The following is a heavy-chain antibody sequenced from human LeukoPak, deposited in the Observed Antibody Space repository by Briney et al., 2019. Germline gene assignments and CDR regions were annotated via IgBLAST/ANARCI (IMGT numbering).Heavy chain of an antibody. V-gene: IGHV3-23*01. CDR3: AKDVGFWHGYYHHFDY. J-gene: IGHJ4*01. D-gene: IGHD3-3*01. Sequence: PGGSLRLSCAASGFTFSSYWMSWVRQAPGKGLEWGSTLSGSGDDTSYANSVRGRFTISRHNSKNTVYLHMNSLRAEDTAIYYCAKDVGFWHGYYHHFDYSGPGTLVTASS. CDR2: LSGSGDDT. CDR1: GFTFSSYW.